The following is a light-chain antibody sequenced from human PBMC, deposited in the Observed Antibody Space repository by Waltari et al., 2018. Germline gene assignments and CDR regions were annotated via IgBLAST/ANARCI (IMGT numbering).Light chain of an antibody. V-gene: IGKV3-15*01. Sequence: ETVMTQSPAILSVSPGERATLSCRASQSVSSNLAWYQQKPGRAPRLLIYGASTRAADIPARFSGSGSGTEFTRTISSLQSEDFAVYYCQQYDNWPPITFGQGTRLEIK. CDR2: GAS. CDR1: QSVSSN. J-gene: IGKJ5*01. CDR3: QQYDNWPPIT.